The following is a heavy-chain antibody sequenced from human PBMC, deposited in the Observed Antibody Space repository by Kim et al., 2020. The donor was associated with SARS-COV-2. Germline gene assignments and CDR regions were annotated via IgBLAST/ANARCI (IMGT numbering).Heavy chain of an antibody. CDR3: AKDRGIAVAGSYY. J-gene: IGHJ4*02. Sequence: YTAAVKDRLPISRDHSKNTMYLQRNSLRAEDTAVYYCAKDRGIAVAGSYYWGQGTLVTVSS. D-gene: IGHD6-19*01. V-gene: IGHV3-23*01.